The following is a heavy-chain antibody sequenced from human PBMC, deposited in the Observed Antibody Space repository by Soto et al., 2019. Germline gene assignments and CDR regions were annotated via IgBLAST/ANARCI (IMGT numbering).Heavy chain of an antibody. CDR2: ISAYNGDT. Sequence: QVQLVQSGVEVKKPGTSVKVSCRASGYTFTDYNITWVRQAPGQGLEWMGWISAYNGDTNYAQQFQGRVTVTTDTSTATAYMALRSLRSDDTAVYYCARGFDGDSGVAFDIWGQGTMVTVSS. CDR3: ARGFDGDSGVAFDI. CDR1: GYTFTDYN. V-gene: IGHV1-18*01. D-gene: IGHD4-17*01. J-gene: IGHJ3*02.